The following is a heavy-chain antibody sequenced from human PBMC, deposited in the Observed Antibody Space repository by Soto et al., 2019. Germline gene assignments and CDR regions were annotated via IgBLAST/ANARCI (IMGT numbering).Heavy chain of an antibody. Sequence: QVQLVQSGPEVKKPGASVKVSCTASGYTFTRHGFSWVRQAPGQGLEWMGWISTYNVNTHYARKFQGRVTMTADTSASTVYMELTSLGPDDTAIYFCAREGRIGWLGIDHWGQGTLVTVSS. CDR3: AREGRIGWLGIDH. D-gene: IGHD6-19*01. CDR2: ISTYNVNT. V-gene: IGHV1-18*01. CDR1: GYTFTRHG. J-gene: IGHJ4*02.